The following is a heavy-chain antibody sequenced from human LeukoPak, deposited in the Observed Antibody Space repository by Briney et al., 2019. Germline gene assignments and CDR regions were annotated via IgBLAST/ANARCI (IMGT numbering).Heavy chain of an antibody. CDR2: ISGSGGST. CDR1: GFTFSSYA. Sequence: GGSLRLSCAASGFTFSSYAMSWVRQAPGKGLEWVSAISGSGGSTYYADSVKGRFTVSRDNSKNTLYLQMNSLRAEDTAVYYCAKVGSGSSWLYYMDVWGKGTTVTVSS. J-gene: IGHJ6*03. CDR3: AKVGSGSSWLYYMDV. V-gene: IGHV3-23*01. D-gene: IGHD6-13*01.